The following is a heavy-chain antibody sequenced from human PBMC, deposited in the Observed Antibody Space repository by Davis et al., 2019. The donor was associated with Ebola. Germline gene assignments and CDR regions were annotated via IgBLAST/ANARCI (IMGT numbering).Heavy chain of an antibody. CDR3: AKDRVRSGE. Sequence: GGSLRLSCAASGFTFSSYGMHWVRQAPGKGLEWVSAISPSGGTTYYADSVKGRFTISRDNSKNTLDLQMNSLRAEDTAIYYCAKDRVRSGEWGQGTLVTVSS. J-gene: IGHJ4*02. D-gene: IGHD3-10*01. CDR1: GFTFSSYG. V-gene: IGHV3-23*01. CDR2: ISPSGGTT.